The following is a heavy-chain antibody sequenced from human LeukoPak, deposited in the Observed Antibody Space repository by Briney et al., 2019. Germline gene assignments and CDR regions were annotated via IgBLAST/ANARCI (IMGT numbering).Heavy chain of an antibody. V-gene: IGHV4-59*08. Sequence: SETLSLTCSVSGGSISSLYWSWIRQPPGKGLEWIGYIYYTGSTNYNPSLKSRVTMFVDMSKNQFSLRLSSVTAANTAVYYCARHRAYSSSSPFDYWGQGTLVTVSS. CDR3: ARHRAYSSSSPFDY. J-gene: IGHJ4*02. D-gene: IGHD6-6*01. CDR1: GGSISSLY. CDR2: IYYTGST.